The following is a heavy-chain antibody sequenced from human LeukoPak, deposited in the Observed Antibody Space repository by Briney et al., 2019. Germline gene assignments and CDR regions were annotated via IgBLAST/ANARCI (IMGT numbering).Heavy chain of an antibody. Sequence: SETLSLTCAVYGGSFSGYYWSWIRQPPGKGLEWIGEINHSGSTNYNPSPKSRVTISVDTSKNQFPLKLSSVTAADTAVYYCARGLMYYDILTGYTSADAFDIWGQGTMVTVSS. CDR2: INHSGST. CDR3: ARGLMYYDILTGYTSADAFDI. V-gene: IGHV4-34*01. J-gene: IGHJ3*02. D-gene: IGHD3-9*01. CDR1: GGSFSGYY.